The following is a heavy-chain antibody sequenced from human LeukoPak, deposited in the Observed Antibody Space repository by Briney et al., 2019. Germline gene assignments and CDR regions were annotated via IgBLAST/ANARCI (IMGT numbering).Heavy chain of an antibody. CDR3: ARFGGYSYGSAADY. CDR1: GGSISSYY. V-gene: IGHV4-59*01. Sequence: PSETLSLTCTVSGGSISSYYWSWIRQPPGKGLEWIGYIYYSGSTNYNPSLKSRATISVDTSKNQFSLKLSSATAADTAVYYCARFGGYSYGSAADYWGQGTLVTVSS. CDR2: IYYSGST. D-gene: IGHD5-18*01. J-gene: IGHJ4*02.